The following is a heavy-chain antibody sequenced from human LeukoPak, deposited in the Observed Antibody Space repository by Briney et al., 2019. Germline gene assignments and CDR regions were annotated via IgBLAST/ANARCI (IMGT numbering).Heavy chain of an antibody. CDR3: ARVVTRLREGAYQYDLDV. CDR1: GYTFTNYI. Sequence: ASVKVSCKASGYTFTNYILHWVRQAPGQRLEWMGWINAGNGDTEYSQKFQGRVTSTRDTSANTVYMDLGSLRSEDTAVYYCARVVTRLREGAYQYDLDVWGQGTTVTVSS. V-gene: IGHV1-3*01. CDR2: INAGNGDT. D-gene: IGHD3-16*01. J-gene: IGHJ6*02.